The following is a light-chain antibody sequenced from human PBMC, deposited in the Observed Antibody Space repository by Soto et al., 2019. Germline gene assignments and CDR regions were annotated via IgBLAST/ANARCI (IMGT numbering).Light chain of an antibody. CDR1: QSVDSSY. CDR2: ETS. V-gene: IGKV3-20*01. CDR3: QQYGSYPLT. J-gene: IGKJ4*01. Sequence: EVVLTQSPGALSMSPGERATLSCRASQSVDSSYFAWYQQRRGQAPRLLISETSTRATGIPDRFSGSGSGTDFTLTVSRLEPEDFAVYFCQQYGSYPLTFGGGTKVDIK.